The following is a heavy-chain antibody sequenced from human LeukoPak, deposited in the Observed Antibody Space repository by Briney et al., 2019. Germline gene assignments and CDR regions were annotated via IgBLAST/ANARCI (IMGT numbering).Heavy chain of an antibody. CDR2: IVVGSGNT. CDR3: AKDGLYSGSYKARRGDVGY. Sequence: GTSVKFSCKASGFTFTSSAVQWVRQARGQRLEWIGWIVVGSGNTNYAQKFQERVTITRDMSTSTAYMELSSLRAEDTAVYYCAKDGLYSGSYKARRGDVGYWGQGTLVTVSS. V-gene: IGHV1-58*01. CDR1: GFTFTSSA. J-gene: IGHJ4*02. D-gene: IGHD1-26*01.